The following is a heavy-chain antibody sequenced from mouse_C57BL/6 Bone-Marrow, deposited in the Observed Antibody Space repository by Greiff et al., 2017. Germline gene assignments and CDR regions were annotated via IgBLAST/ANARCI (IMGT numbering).Heavy chain of an antibody. CDR3: ARGDY. CDR2: INPSSGYT. V-gene: IGHV1-7*01. Sequence: VKLQESGAELAKPGASVKLSCKASGYTFTSYWMHWVKQRPGQGLEWIGYINPSSGYTKYNQKFKDKATLTAAKSSSTAYMQLSSLTYEDSAVYYCARGDYWGQGTSVTVSS. CDR1: GYTFTSYW. J-gene: IGHJ4*01.